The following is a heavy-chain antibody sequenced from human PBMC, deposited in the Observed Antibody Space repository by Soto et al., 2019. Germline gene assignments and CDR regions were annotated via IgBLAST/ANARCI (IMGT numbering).Heavy chain of an antibody. CDR1: GFTFSAYW. J-gene: IGHJ3*02. D-gene: IGHD1-1*01. CDR3: GRDEPPRIRDGYAALDI. Sequence: GGSLRLSCAASGFTFSAYWMTWVRQAPGKGLEWVANMKQDGSEKFYSDSVKGRFTISRDNAKNSLYLQMNNVRAEDKAVYYCGRDEPPRIRDGYAALDIWGQGTRVTVS. CDR2: MKQDGSEK. V-gene: IGHV3-7*01.